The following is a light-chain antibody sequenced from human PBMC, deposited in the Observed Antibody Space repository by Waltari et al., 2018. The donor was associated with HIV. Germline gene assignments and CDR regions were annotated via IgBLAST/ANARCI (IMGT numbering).Light chain of an antibody. J-gene: IGLJ1*01. CDR1: SSNIGSNT. CDR3: AAWDDSLNGYV. CDR2: SNN. Sequence: QSVLTQPPSASGTPGQRVTISCSGSSSNIGSNTVHWYQQLPGTAPKPLIYSNNQRPSGVPDRFSGSKSGTSASLAISGLQSEDEADYYCAAWDDSLNGYVFGTGTKVTVL. V-gene: IGLV1-44*01.